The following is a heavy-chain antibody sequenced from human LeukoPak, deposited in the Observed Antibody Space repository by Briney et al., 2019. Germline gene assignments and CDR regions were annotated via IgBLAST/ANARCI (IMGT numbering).Heavy chain of an antibody. CDR3: AREATTVTPFDY. Sequence: SVKVSCKASGYTFTSYGISWVRQAPGQGLEWMGRIIPIFGTANYAQKFQGRVTITTDESTSTAYMELSSLRSEDTAVYYCAREATTVTPFDYWGQGTLVTVSS. CDR1: GYTFTSYG. CDR2: IIPIFGTA. V-gene: IGHV1-69*05. D-gene: IGHD4-17*01. J-gene: IGHJ4*02.